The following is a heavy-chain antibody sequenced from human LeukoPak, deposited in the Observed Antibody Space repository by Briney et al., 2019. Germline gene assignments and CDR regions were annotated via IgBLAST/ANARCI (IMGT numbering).Heavy chain of an antibody. J-gene: IGHJ6*03. CDR1: GYSISSGYY. D-gene: IGHD2-2*01. Sequence: SETLSLTCAVSGYSISSGYYWGWIRQPPGKGLEWIGSIYHSGSTYYNPSLKSRVTISVDTSTNQFSLKLSSVTAADTAVYYCARLLGRTFYYMDVWGKGTTVTVSS. CDR3: ARLLGRTFYYMDV. V-gene: IGHV4-38-2*01. CDR2: IYHSGST.